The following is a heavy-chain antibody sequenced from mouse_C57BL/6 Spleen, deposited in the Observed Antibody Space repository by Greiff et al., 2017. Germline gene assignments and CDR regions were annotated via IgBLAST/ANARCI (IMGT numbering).Heavy chain of an antibody. Sequence: QVQLKQSGAELVKPGASVKISCKASGYAFSSYWMNWVKQRPGKGLEWIGQIYPGDGDTNYNGKFKGKATLTADKSSSTAYMQLSSLTSEDSAVYFCARRGYDYDWFAYWGQGTLVTVSA. J-gene: IGHJ3*01. CDR1: GYAFSSYW. D-gene: IGHD2-4*01. CDR3: ARRGYDYDWFAY. V-gene: IGHV1-80*01. CDR2: IYPGDGDT.